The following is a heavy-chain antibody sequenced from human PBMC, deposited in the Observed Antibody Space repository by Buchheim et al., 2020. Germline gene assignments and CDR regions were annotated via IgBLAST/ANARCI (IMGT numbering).Heavy chain of an antibody. J-gene: IGHJ6*03. D-gene: IGHD3-16*01. CDR2: ISSSGSTT. CDR3: ARGGSNYHYYMDV. Sequence: EVQLVESGGGLVQPGGSLRLSCAASGFTFSSYEMNWVRQAPGKGLAWVSYISSSGSTTYYADSVKGRFTISRDHAKTSLYLQMNSLRAEDTAVYYCARGGSNYHYYMDVWGKGTT. V-gene: IGHV3-48*03. CDR1: GFTFSSYE.